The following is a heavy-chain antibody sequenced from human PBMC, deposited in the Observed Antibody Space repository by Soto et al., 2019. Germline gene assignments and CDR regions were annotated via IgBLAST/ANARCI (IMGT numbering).Heavy chain of an antibody. V-gene: IGHV4-31*03. CDR3: ARDIVVVVAATRGAFDI. Sequence: QVQLQESGPGLVKPSQTLSLTCTVSGGSISSGGYYWSWIRQHPGKGLEWIGYIYYSGSTYYNPSLKSRVTRSVDTSKNQFSLKLSSVTAADTAVYYCARDIVVVVAATRGAFDIWGQGTMVTVSS. D-gene: IGHD2-15*01. CDR2: IYYSGST. J-gene: IGHJ3*02. CDR1: GGSISSGGYY.